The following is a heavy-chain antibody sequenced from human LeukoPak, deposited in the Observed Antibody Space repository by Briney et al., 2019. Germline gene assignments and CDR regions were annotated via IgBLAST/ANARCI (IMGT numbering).Heavy chain of an antibody. J-gene: IGHJ4*02. D-gene: IGHD3-22*01. V-gene: IGHV3-48*03. CDR2: ISNSGSII. CDR3: ARDFGSYYYDSSAYDY. CDR1: GFTFSSYE. Sequence: GGSLRLSCAASGFTFSSYEMNWVRQAPGKGLEWVSYISNSGSIIYYADSVKGRFTISRDNAKNSLYLHMNSLRAEDTAVYYCARDFGSYYYDSSAYDYWGQGTLVTVSS.